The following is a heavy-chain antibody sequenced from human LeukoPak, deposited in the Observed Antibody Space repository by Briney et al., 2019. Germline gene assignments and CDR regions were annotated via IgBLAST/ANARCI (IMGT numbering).Heavy chain of an antibody. CDR2: ITSSGSYM. CDR3: ATQLYDILTGSWGYLDY. Sequence: GGSLRLSCAASGFTFSSYRMNWVRQAPGKGMEWDSSITSSGSYMYYADSVKGRFTISRDNAKDSLYLQMNSLRAEDTAVYYCATQLYDILTGSWGYLDYWGQGTLVTVSS. J-gene: IGHJ4*02. V-gene: IGHV3-21*01. D-gene: IGHD3-9*01. CDR1: GFTFSSYR.